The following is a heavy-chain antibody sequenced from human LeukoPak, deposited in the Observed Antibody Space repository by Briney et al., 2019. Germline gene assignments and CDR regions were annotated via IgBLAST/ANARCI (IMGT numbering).Heavy chain of an antibody. V-gene: IGHV3-66*02. CDR1: GFTVSSNY. CDR2: IYSGGSP. Sequence: GGSLRLSCAASGFTVSSNYMSWVRQAPGKGLEWVSVIYSGGSPYYAYSVKGRFTISRDNSKNTLYLQMNSLRAEDTAVYYCARNWFDYWGQGTLVTVSS. CDR3: ARNWFDY. J-gene: IGHJ4*02.